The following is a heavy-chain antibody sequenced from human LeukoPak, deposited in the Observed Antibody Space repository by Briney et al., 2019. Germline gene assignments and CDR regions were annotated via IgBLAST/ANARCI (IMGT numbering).Heavy chain of an antibody. Sequence: RSSETLSLTCAVYGGSFSGYYWSWIRQPPGKGLEWIGEINHSGSTNYNPSLKSRVTISVDTSKNQFSLKLSSVTAADTAVYYCAREGHTSGYCGTFDVWGQGTTVAVS. CDR1: GGSFSGYY. J-gene: IGHJ3*01. V-gene: IGHV4-34*01. CDR3: AREGHTSGYCGTFDV. CDR2: INHSGST. D-gene: IGHD3-22*01.